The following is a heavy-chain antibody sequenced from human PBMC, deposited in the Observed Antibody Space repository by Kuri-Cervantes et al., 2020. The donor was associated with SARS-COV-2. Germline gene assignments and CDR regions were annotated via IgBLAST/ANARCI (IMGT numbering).Heavy chain of an antibody. CDR2: ISSSSSYI. D-gene: IGHD3-10*01. CDR1: GFTFSSYS. CDR3: ARGHLWLGEKAYYYYYGLDV. Sequence: AGSLRLSCAASGFTFSSYSMNWVRQAPGKGLEWVSSISSSSSYIYYADSVKGRFTISRDNAKNSLYLQMNSLRAEDTAVYYCARGHLWLGEKAYYYYYGLDVWGQGTTVTVSS. V-gene: IGHV3-21*01. J-gene: IGHJ6*02.